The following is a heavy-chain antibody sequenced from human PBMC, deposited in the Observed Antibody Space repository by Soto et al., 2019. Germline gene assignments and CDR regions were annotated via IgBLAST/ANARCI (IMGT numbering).Heavy chain of an antibody. J-gene: IGHJ4*02. V-gene: IGHV3-23*01. D-gene: IGHD1-26*01. CDR2: ISGSGGST. CDR3: AKRGSGSDYID. Sequence: EVQLLESGGGLVQPGGSLRLSCAASGFTFSNYAMSWVRQAPGKGLEWVSVISGSGGSTYYADSVKGRFTISRDNSKNTLYLQMNGLRAEDTAVYYCAKRGSGSDYIDWGQGTLVTVSS. CDR1: GFTFSNYA.